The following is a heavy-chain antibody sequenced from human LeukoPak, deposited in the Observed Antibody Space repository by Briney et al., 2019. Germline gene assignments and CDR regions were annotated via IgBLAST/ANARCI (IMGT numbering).Heavy chain of an antibody. V-gene: IGHV3-30*04. D-gene: IGHD6-6*01. CDR2: ISYDGSNK. J-gene: IGHJ6*03. Sequence: PGRSLRLSCAASGFTFSSYAMHWVRQAPGKGLEWVAVISYDGSNKYYADSVKGRFTISRDNSKNTLYLQMNSLRAEDTAVHYCARVRRSSSSRNMDVWGKGTTVTISS. CDR1: GFTFSSYA. CDR3: ARVRRSSSSRNMDV.